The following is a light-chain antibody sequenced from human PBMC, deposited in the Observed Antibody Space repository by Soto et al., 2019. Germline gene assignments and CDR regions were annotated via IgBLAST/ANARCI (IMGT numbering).Light chain of an antibody. CDR1: QSISSW. V-gene: IGKV1-5*01. CDR3: QQYNSYLLT. CDR2: DAS. Sequence: DIQMTQSPSTLSASVGDRVTITCRASQSISSWLAWYQQKPGKAPNPLIYDASSLESGVPSRFSGRGSGTEFNPTLSRLQPDDFATYYCQQYNSYLLTFGGGTKVEIK. J-gene: IGKJ4*01.